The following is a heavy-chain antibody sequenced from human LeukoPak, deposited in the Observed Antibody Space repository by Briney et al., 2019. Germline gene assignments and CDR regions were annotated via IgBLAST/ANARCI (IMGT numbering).Heavy chain of an antibody. Sequence: GGSLRLSCAVSGFTFSTYWMHWVRQAPGKGLVWVSRISRDGTSRTYADSVMGRFTISRDSARNTLYLQMDSLRAEDTALYYCAKDYYYDSSGYGPFDYWGQGTLVTVSS. D-gene: IGHD3-22*01. J-gene: IGHJ4*02. CDR1: GFTFSTYW. V-gene: IGHV3-74*01. CDR3: AKDYYYDSSGYGPFDY. CDR2: ISRDGTSR.